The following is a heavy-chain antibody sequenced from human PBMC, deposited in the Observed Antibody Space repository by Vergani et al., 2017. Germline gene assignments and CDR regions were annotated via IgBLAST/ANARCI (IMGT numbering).Heavy chain of an antibody. CDR1: GFTFNRYG. V-gene: IGHV3-30*02. Sequence: QVQLVQSGGGVVQPGGSLRLSCVASGFTFNRYGMQWVRQAPGKGLEWVAYVLFDGSIEYYADSVKGRFIVSRDNSNDALYLQRNSLRTDDTAVYYCAXDLAYCHEGSCALWGQGSVVTVSS. D-gene: IGHD2-15*01. CDR3: AXDLAYCHEGSCAL. CDR2: VLFDGSIE. J-gene: IGHJ4*02.